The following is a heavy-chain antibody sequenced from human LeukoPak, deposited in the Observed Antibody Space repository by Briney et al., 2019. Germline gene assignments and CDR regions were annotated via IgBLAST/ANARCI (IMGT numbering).Heavy chain of an antibody. J-gene: IGHJ4*02. CDR3: ARVQGGLGELSPFDY. V-gene: IGHV3-30*03. Sequence: GGSLRLSCAASGFTFNRYDMHWVRQAPGKGLEWVAVISYDGSNNYYADSVKGRFTISRDSSKNALYLQMNSLRTEDTAVYYCARVQGGLGELSPFDYWGQGTLVTVSS. D-gene: IGHD3-16*02. CDR2: ISYDGSNN. CDR1: GFTFNRYD.